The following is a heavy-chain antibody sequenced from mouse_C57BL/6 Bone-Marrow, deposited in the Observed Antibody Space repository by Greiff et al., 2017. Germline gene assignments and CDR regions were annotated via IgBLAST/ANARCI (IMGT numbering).Heavy chain of an antibody. CDR3: ARWGWDEDYAMDY. Sequence: QVQLQQPGAELVRPGSSVKLSCKASGYTFTSYWMDWVKQRPGQGLEWIGNIYPSDSETHYNQKFKDKATFTVDKSSSTAYMQLSSLTSEDSAVYYGARWGWDEDYAMDYWGQGTSVTVSS. CDR1: GYTFTSYW. D-gene: IGHD4-1*01. V-gene: IGHV1-61*01. CDR2: IYPSDSET. J-gene: IGHJ4*01.